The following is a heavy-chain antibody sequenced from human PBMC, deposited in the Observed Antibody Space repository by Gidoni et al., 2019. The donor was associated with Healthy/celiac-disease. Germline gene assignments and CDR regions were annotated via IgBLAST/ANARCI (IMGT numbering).Heavy chain of an antibody. CDR1: GGSFSGYY. D-gene: IGHD2-8*01. V-gene: IGHV4-34*01. CDR3: ARGGIVLMVYAIRDWFDP. Sequence: QVQLQQWGAGLLKPSETLSLTCAGYGGSFSGYYWSWIRQPPGKGLEWIGEINHSGSTNYNPSLKSRVTISVDTSKNQFSLKLSSVTAADTAVYYCARGGIVLMVYAIRDWFDPWGQGTLVTVSS. J-gene: IGHJ5*02. CDR2: INHSGST.